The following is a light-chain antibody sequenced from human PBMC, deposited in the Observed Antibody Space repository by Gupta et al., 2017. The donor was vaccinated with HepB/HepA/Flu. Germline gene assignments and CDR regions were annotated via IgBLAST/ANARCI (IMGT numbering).Light chain of an antibody. J-gene: IGKJ3*01. Sequence: EVVLTQSPGTLSLSPGERATLSCRASQSVTRTYLGWYQQKPGQAPRLLIYGTSSRATGIPDRFSGSGSRTDFTLSISRLEPEDFAVYYCQQYGSSPLTFGPGTKVEIK. V-gene: IGKV3-20*01. CDR3: QQYGSSPLT. CDR1: QSVTRTY. CDR2: GTS.